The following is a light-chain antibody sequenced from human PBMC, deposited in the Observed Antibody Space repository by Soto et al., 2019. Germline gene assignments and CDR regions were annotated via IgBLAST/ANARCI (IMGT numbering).Light chain of an antibody. CDR2: GVS. CDR3: QQYGSSPLT. Sequence: EVVLTQSPDTLSLSPGERATLSCRASQTVGSNNLAWYRQKPGQAPRLLIYGVSNRATDIPDRFSGGGSGTHFTLTLSTLEPEDFSVYYCQQYGSSPLTFGHGAKVEI. CDR1: QTVGSNN. J-gene: IGKJ1*01. V-gene: IGKV3-20*01.